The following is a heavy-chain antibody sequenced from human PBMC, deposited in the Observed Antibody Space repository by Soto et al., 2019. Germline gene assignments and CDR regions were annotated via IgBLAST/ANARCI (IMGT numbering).Heavy chain of an antibody. CDR2: ISGSGSRT. D-gene: IGHD6-13*01. CDR3: AKDLEGIAAAGTFDI. CDR1: GFTFISYA. J-gene: IGHJ3*02. Sequence: GGSLRLSCAASGFTFISYAMSWVRQAPGKGLEWVSIISGSGSRTYNADSVKGRFTISRDNSKNTLYLQMNSLRAEDTAVYYCAKDLEGIAAAGTFDIWGQGTLVTVSS. V-gene: IGHV3-23*01.